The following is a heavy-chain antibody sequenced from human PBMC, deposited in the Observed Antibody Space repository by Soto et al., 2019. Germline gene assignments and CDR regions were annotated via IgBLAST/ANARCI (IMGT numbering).Heavy chain of an antibody. CDR1: GFSFAGYA. V-gene: IGHV3-23*01. J-gene: IGHJ4*02. D-gene: IGHD3-9*01. Sequence: PGGSLRLSCAASGFSFAGYALTWVRLAPGKGLEWVASISGGGGSTYYTDSAKGRFSISRDNSNRVVYLQMGSLTAGDTAVYYCAKTETFNGYYNAFDYWGQGTRVTVSS. CDR2: ISGGGGST. CDR3: AKTETFNGYYNAFDY.